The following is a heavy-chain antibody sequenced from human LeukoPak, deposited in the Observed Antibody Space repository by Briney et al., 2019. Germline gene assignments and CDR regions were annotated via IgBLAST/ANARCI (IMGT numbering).Heavy chain of an antibody. CDR3: ARVGYYGSGSYRSPFDP. V-gene: IGHV4-4*07. CDR1: GGSISSYY. D-gene: IGHD3-10*01. J-gene: IGHJ5*02. Sequence: PSETLSLTCTVSGGSISSYYWSWIRQPAGKGLEWIGRIYTSGSTNYNPSLKSRVTMSVDTSKNQFSLKLSSVTAADTAAYYCARVGYYGSGSYRSPFDPWGQGTLVTVSS. CDR2: IYTSGST.